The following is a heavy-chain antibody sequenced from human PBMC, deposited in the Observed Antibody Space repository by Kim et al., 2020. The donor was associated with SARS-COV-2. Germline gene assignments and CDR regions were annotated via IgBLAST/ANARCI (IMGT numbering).Heavy chain of an antibody. D-gene: IGHD3-16*01. V-gene: IGHV4-39*01. Sequence: YYNPSRTSRVTISVNTSKNQFSLKLSSVTAADTAVYYCARLRGDEDYFDYWGQGTLVTVSS. CDR3: ARLRGDEDYFDY. J-gene: IGHJ4*02.